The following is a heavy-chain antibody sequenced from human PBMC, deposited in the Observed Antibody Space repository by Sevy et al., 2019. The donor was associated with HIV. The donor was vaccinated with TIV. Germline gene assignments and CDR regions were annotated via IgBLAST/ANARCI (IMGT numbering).Heavy chain of an antibody. V-gene: IGHV3-74*01. Sequence: GGFLRLSCEASGFTFSSYWMHWVRQSPGKGLVWVSRTSRDGSPTNYADSVKGRFTISRANAKNTLYPQMNSLRAEDTALYYCARGYSYGYGMDVWGHGTTVTVSS. D-gene: IGHD5-18*01. J-gene: IGHJ6*02. CDR2: TSRDGSPT. CDR3: ARGYSYGYGMDV. CDR1: GFTFSSYW.